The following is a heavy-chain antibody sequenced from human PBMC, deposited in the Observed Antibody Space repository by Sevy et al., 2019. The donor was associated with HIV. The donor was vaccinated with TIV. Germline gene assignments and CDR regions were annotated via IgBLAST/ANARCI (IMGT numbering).Heavy chain of an antibody. CDR3: ARDLRPGAAAGSPRGNKYGMDV. V-gene: IGHV1-46*01. J-gene: IGHJ6*02. Sequence: ASVKVSCKASGYTFTSYYMHWVRQAPGQGLEWMGIINPSGGSTSDAQKFQGRVTMTRDTSTSTVYMELSSLRSEDTAVYYCARDLRPGAAAGSPRGNKYGMDVWGQGTTVTVSS. D-gene: IGHD6-13*01. CDR1: GYTFTSYY. CDR2: INPSGGST.